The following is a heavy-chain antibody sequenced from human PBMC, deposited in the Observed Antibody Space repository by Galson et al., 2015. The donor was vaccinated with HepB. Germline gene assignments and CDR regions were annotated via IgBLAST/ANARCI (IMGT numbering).Heavy chain of an antibody. CDR3: ARGPLSAADHYFDY. CDR1: GFTFSSYW. D-gene: IGHD2-2*01. V-gene: IGHV3-7*01. Sequence: SLRLSCAASGFTFSSYWTSWVRQAPGKGLEWVANIKQDGSEKYYVDSVKGRFTISRDNAKNSLYLQMNSLRAEDTAVYYCARGPLSAADHYFDYWGQGTLVTVSS. CDR2: IKQDGSEK. J-gene: IGHJ4*02.